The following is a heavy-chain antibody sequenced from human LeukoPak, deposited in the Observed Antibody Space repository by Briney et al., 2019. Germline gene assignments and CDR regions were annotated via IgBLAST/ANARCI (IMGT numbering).Heavy chain of an antibody. CDR1: GFTFSSYE. Sequence: GGSLRLSCAASGFTFSSYEMNWVRQAPGKGLEWVSYISSSGSTIYYADSVKGRFTISRDNAKNSLYLQMNSLRAEDTAVYYCARDRSSSSFDYWGQGTLVTVSS. D-gene: IGHD6-6*01. CDR3: ARDRSSSSFDY. CDR2: ISSSGSTI. J-gene: IGHJ4*02. V-gene: IGHV3-48*03.